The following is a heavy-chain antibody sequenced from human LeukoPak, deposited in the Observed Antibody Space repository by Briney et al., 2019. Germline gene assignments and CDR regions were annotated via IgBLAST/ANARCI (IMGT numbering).Heavy chain of an antibody. V-gene: IGHV1-46*01. CDR1: GYTFTSYY. CDR3: ARDMLPAAAGTLNS. D-gene: IGHD6-13*01. Sequence: GSSGKLCYKASGYTFTSYYMHWVRQAPGQGREWMGIINPSGGSTSYAPKCQGRVTMTRDTSTSTIYMDLSSLRSEDTAVYYCARDMLPAAAGTLNSWGQGTLVTVSS. J-gene: IGHJ4*02. CDR2: INPSGGST.